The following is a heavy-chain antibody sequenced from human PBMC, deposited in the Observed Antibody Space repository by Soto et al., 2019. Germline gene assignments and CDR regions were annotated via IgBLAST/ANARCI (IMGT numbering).Heavy chain of an antibody. CDR2: IYYSGST. D-gene: IGHD6-19*01. Sequence: KTSETLSLTCTVSGGSISSYYWSWIRQPPGRGLEWIGYIYYSGSTNYNPSLKSRVTISVDTSKNQFSLKLSSVTAADTAVYYCARGRIAVAGTNYYYGMDVWGQGTTVTVSS. J-gene: IGHJ6*02. CDR1: GGSISSYY. V-gene: IGHV4-59*01. CDR3: ARGRIAVAGTNYYYGMDV.